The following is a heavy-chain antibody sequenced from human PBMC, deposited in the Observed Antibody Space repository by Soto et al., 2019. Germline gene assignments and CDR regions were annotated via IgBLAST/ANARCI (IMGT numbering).Heavy chain of an antibody. CDR2: IWYEGSNK. CDR1: GFTFNKYA. J-gene: IGHJ4*02. CDR3: ARDKGPVAARVSLDY. D-gene: IGHD6-6*01. V-gene: IGHV3-33*01. Sequence: QVQLVESGGGVVQPGGSLRLSCEASGFTFNKYAIHWVRHSPGKGLGWVAIIWYEGSNKNYADSVKARFAISRDNSKNTLWLQMNNLRDEDTAVYYCARDKGPVAARVSLDYWGQGTLVTVSS.